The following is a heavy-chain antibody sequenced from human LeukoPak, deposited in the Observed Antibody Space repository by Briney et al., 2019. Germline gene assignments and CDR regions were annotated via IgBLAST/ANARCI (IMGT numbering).Heavy chain of an antibody. J-gene: IGHJ4*02. CDR2: INHSGST. Sequence: SETLSLTCAVYGRSFSGYYWSWIRQPPGKGLEWIGEINHSGSTNYNPSLKSRVTISADTTKNQFSLKLSSVTAADTAVYYCARGLSHQEPFNFDYWGQGTLVTVSS. CDR3: ARGLSHQEPFNFDY. V-gene: IGHV4-34*01. CDR1: GRSFSGYY.